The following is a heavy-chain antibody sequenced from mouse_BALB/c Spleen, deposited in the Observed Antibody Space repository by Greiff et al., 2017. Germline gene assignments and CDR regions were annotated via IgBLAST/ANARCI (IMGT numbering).Heavy chain of an antibody. Sequence: QVQLQQPGADLVKPGASVKLSCKASGYTFTSYWMHWVKQRPGQGLEWIGEINPSNGRTNYNEKFKSKATLTVDKSSSTAYMQLSSLTSEDSAVYYCARSYYDYYFDYWGQGTTLTVSS. CDR1: GYTFTSYW. CDR2: INPSNGRT. D-gene: IGHD2-4*01. V-gene: IGHV1S81*02. J-gene: IGHJ2*01. CDR3: ARSYYDYYFDY.